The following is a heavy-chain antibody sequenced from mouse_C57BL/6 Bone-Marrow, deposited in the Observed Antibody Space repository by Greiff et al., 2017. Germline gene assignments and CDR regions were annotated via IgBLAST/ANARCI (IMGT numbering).Heavy chain of an antibody. CDR2: IHPNSGST. Sequence: QVQLQQPGAELVKPGASVKLSCKASGYTFTSYWMHWVKQRPGQGLEWIGMIHPNSGSTNYNEKFTSKATLTVDKASSTAYMQLSRLTSEDAAVYYGERDGYPLAMDYWGQGTSVTVSS. CDR1: GYTFTSYW. D-gene: IGHD2-3*01. CDR3: ERDGYPLAMDY. V-gene: IGHV1-64*01. J-gene: IGHJ4*01.